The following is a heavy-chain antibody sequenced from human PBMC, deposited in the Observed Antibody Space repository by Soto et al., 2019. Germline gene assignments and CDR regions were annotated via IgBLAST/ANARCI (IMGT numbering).Heavy chain of an antibody. CDR3: AAGGTRWLHSPFDY. D-gene: IGHD1-1*01. CDR2: FDPEDGET. CDR1: GHTLTELS. J-gene: IGHJ4*02. V-gene: IGHV1-24*01. Sequence: QVQLVQSGAEVKKPGASVKVSCKVSGHTLTELSMHWVRQAPGKGLEWMGGFDPEDGETISAQKFQGRVTMTADTSTDSTYMELSSLRSEDTAVYYCAAGGTRWLHSPFDYWGQGTLVTISS.